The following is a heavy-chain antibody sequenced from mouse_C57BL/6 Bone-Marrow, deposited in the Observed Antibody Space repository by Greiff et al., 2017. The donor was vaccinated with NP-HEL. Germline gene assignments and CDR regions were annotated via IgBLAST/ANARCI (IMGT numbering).Heavy chain of an antibody. D-gene: IGHD2-13*01. CDR3: AFMVTGGWFAY. Sequence: QVQLQQSGAELVRPGTSVKVSCKASGYAFTNYLIEWVKQRPGQGLEWIGVINPGSGGTNYNEKFKGKATLTADKSSSTAYMQLSSLTSEDSAVYVCAFMVTGGWFAYWGQGTLVTVSA. J-gene: IGHJ3*01. CDR2: INPGSGGT. V-gene: IGHV1-54*01. CDR1: GYAFTNYL.